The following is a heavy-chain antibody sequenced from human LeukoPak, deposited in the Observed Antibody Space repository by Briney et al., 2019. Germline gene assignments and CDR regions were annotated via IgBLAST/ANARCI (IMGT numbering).Heavy chain of an antibody. CDR3: ARLQGDLPWAFDF. J-gene: IGHJ3*01. D-gene: IGHD2-21*02. CDR2: IYYSGSA. V-gene: IGHV4-30-4*08. Sequence: SWIRQAPGKGLEWIGYIYYSGSAYYNPSLKSRVAILVDTSKNQFSLKLTSVTAADTAVYYCARLQGDLPWAFDFWGQGTMVTVSS.